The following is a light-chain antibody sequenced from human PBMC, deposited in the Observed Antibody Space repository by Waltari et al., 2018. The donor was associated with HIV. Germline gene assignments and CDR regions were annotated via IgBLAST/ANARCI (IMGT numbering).Light chain of an antibody. CDR2: RNN. V-gene: IGLV1-47*01. CDR3: AAWDDSLSGWV. Sequence: QSVLTQPPSASGTPGQRVTIPCSGRSPNIGSTDVYWYQQLPGTAPKLLIYRNNQRPSGVPDRFSGSKSGTSASLAISGLRSEDEADYYCAAWDDSLSGWVFGGGTKLTVL. CDR1: SPNIGSTD. J-gene: IGLJ3*02.